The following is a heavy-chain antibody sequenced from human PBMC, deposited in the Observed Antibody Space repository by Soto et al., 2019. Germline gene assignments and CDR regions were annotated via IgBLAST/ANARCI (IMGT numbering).Heavy chain of an antibody. V-gene: IGHV4-30-2*01. CDR1: GGSISSGGYS. J-gene: IGHJ4*02. CDR2: IYHSGST. CDR3: ARAPRTVIYFDY. D-gene: IGHD3-16*02. Sequence: PSETLSLTCAVSGGSISSGGYSWSGIRQPPGKGLEWIGYIYHSGSTYYNPSLKSRVTISVDRSKNQFSLKLSSVTAADTAVYYCARAPRTVIYFDYWGQGTLVTVSS.